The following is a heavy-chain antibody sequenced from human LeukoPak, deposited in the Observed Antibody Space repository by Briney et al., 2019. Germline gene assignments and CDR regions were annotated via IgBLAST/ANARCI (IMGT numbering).Heavy chain of an antibody. CDR1: GFTFSSYA. CDR3: ARVGGGGVLWFDP. CDR2: ISYDGSNK. J-gene: IGHJ5*02. D-gene: IGHD3-16*01. V-gene: IGHV3-30*04. Sequence: GGSLRLSCAASGFTFSSYAMHWVRQAPGKGLEWVAVISYDGSNKYYADSVKGRFTISRDNSKNTLYLQMNSLRAEDTAVYYCARVGGGGVLWFDPWGQGTLVTVSS.